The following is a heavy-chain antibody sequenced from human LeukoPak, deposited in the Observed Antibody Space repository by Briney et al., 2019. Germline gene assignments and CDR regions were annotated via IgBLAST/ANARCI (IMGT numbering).Heavy chain of an antibody. Sequence: PGGSLRLSCAASGFTVSSNYMSWVRQAPGKGLEWVSVIYSGGSTYYADSVKGRFTISRDNSKNTLYLQMNSLRVEDTAVYYCAKDRADFWSGYTGGDAFDIWGQGTMVTVSS. CDR1: GFTVSSNY. CDR2: IYSGGST. D-gene: IGHD3-3*01. CDR3: AKDRADFWSGYTGGDAFDI. J-gene: IGHJ3*02. V-gene: IGHV3-53*01.